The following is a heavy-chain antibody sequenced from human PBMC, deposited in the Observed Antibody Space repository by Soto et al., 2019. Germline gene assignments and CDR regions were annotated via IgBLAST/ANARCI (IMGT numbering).Heavy chain of an antibody. Sequence: SETLSLTCNVSGGSISSGNYYWSWIRQHPGKGLEWIGYIYHNGNTYQNPSLKSRVAISVGPSKNQFSLKLTSMTAADTAVYYCARVAVPGSWFFGPWGQGTRVTVSS. CDR1: GGSISSGNYY. D-gene: IGHD6-19*01. CDR2: IYHNGNT. CDR3: ARVAVPGSWFFGP. V-gene: IGHV4-31*03. J-gene: IGHJ5*02.